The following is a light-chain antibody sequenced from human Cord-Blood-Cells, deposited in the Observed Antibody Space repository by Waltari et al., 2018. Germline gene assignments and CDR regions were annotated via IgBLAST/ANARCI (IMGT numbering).Light chain of an antibody. J-gene: IGKJ2*01. CDR1: QSVLYSSNNKNY. Sequence: DIVMTQSPDSLAVSLGERATINCKSSQSVLYSSNNKNYLAWYQQKPGQPPKLLDYLASTRESGVPDRFSGSGSGTDFTLTISSLQAEDVAVYYCQQYYSTPYTFGQGTKLEIK. CDR2: LAS. CDR3: QQYYSTPYT. V-gene: IGKV4-1*01.